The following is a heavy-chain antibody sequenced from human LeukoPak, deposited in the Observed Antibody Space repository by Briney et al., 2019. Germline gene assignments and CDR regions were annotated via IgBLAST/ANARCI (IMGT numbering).Heavy chain of an antibody. Sequence: GGSLRLSCAASGFTFSSYGMHWVRQAPGKGLEWVAFIRYDGGNKYYADSVKGRFTISRDNSKNTLYLQMNTLRAEDTAVYYCAKDTKAVVATGKWFDPWGQGTLVTVSS. CDR2: IRYDGGNK. CDR1: GFTFSSYG. V-gene: IGHV3-30*02. D-gene: IGHD6-19*01. J-gene: IGHJ5*02. CDR3: AKDTKAVVATGKWFDP.